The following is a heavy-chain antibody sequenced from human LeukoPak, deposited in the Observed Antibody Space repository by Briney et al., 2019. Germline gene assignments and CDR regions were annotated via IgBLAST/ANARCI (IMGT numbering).Heavy chain of an antibody. V-gene: IGHV4-31*03. CDR1: GGSISSGGYY. CDR3: ASSRLIAGYSYGSGITADY. J-gene: IGHJ4*02. Sequence: PSETLSLTCTVSGGSISSGGYYWSWIRQHPGKGLEWIGYIYYSGSTYYNPSLKSRVTISVGTSKNQFSLKLSSVTAADTAVYYCASSRLIAGYSYGSGITADYWGQGTLVTVSS. CDR2: IYYSGST. D-gene: IGHD5-18*01.